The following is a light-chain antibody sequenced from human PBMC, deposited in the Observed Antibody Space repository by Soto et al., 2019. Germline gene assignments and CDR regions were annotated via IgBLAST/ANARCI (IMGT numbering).Light chain of an antibody. CDR3: AAWDDSLSALV. Sequence: QSVLTQPRSVSGSPGQSVTVSCIGSNSVYWYRQLPGTAPKLLIYKNNQRPSGVPDRFSGSKSGTSASLAISGLRSEDEADYYCAAWDDSLSALVFGGGTKVTVL. V-gene: IGLV1-47*01. J-gene: IGLJ2*01. CDR1: IGSNS. CDR2: KNN.